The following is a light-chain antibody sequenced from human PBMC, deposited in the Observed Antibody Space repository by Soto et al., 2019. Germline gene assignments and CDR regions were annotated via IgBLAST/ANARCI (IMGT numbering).Light chain of an antibody. Sequence: QSALTQPASVSGSPGQSITISCTGTNSDVGGYNYVSWYQQHPGKAPKLIIYEVTNRPSGVSNRFSGSKSGNTASLTISGLQAEDEADYYCSSYTSSSTWVFGGGTKVTVL. CDR1: NSDVGGYNY. CDR3: SSYTSSSTWV. V-gene: IGLV2-14*01. CDR2: EVT. J-gene: IGLJ3*02.